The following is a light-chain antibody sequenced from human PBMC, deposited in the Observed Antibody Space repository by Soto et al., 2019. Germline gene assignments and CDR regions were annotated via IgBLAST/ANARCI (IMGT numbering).Light chain of an antibody. CDR3: SSFAGGGNPVL. Sequence: QSALTQPPSASGSLGQSVTISCTGTSIDVGGYDYVSWHQQHPGKAPKVMIYEVTQRPPGVPDRFSGSKSGNTASLTVSGLQAEDEADYYCSSFAGGGNPVLLGGGTKVTVL. V-gene: IGLV2-8*01. CDR2: EVT. CDR1: SIDVGGYDY. J-gene: IGLJ2*01.